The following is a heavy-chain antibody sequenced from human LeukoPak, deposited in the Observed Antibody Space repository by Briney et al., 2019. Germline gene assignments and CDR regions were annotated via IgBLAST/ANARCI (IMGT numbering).Heavy chain of an antibody. CDR2: ISAYNGNT. D-gene: IGHD1-26*01. CDR1: GYTFTSYG. J-gene: IGHJ4*02. Sequence: ASVKVSCKASGYTFTSYGISWVRQAPGQGLEWMGWISAYNGNTKYAQKLQGRVTMTTDTTTSTAYMELRSLRSDDTAVYYCARDSLRRGNYLTFDYWGQGTLVTVSS. V-gene: IGHV1-18*01. CDR3: ARDSLRRGNYLTFDY.